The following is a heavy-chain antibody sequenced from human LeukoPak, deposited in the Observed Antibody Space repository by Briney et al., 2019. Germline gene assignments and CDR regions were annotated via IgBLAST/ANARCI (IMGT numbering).Heavy chain of an antibody. J-gene: IGHJ4*02. Sequence: GASVKVSCKTSGYTFTSHSITWVRQAPGQGLEWMGWISAYNGDTRYAQNLQGRATMSTDTSTRTGYMELRSLRSDDTAVYYCGRVDMDTNKDYWGQGTLVTVSS. CDR1: GYTFTSHS. V-gene: IGHV1-18*01. D-gene: IGHD5-18*01. CDR2: ISAYNGDT. CDR3: GRVDMDTNKDY.